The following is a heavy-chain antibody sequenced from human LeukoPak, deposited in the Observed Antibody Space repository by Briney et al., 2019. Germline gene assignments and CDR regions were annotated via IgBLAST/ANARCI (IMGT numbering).Heavy chain of an antibody. J-gene: IGHJ4*02. CDR2: IIPIFGTA. CDR1: GYTFTSYA. Sequence: SVNVSCKASGYTFTSYAISWVRQAPGQGLEWMGGIIPIFGTANYAQKFQGRVTITADESTSTAYMELSSLRSEDTAVYYCASLPYGDYGYFDYWGQGTLVTVSS. CDR3: ASLPYGDYGYFDY. D-gene: IGHD4-17*01. V-gene: IGHV1-69*13.